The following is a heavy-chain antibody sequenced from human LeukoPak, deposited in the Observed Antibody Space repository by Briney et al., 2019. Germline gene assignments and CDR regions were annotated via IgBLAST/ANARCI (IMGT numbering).Heavy chain of an antibody. Sequence: PGGSLRLSCAASGFTFSSYAMHWVRQAPGKGLEWVAVISYDGSNKYYADSVKGRFTISRDNSKNTLYLQMNSLRAEDTAVYYCARGGGLYYDYVWGSGIWGQGTMVTVSS. V-gene: IGHV3-30-3*01. CDR3: ARGGGLYYDYVWGSGI. CDR1: GFTFSSYA. J-gene: IGHJ3*02. CDR2: ISYDGSNK. D-gene: IGHD3-16*01.